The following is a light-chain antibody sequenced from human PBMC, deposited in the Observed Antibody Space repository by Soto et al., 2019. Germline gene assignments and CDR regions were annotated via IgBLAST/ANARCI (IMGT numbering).Light chain of an antibody. CDR3: QQYDKWPLT. CDR1: QSVDIN. J-gene: IGKJ4*01. V-gene: IGKV3D-15*01. Sequence: EIVMTQSPATLSVSPGERATLSCRASQSVDINLAWYQQKPGQAPRLLIFGASTRATGIPARFSGSGSGTDFTLTISSLQSEDFGVYVCQQYDKWPLTVGGGTKVEIK. CDR2: GAS.